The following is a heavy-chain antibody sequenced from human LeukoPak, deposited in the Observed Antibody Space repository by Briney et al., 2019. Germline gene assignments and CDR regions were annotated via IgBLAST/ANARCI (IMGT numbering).Heavy chain of an antibody. CDR1: GFTFSSYG. CDR3: AKAFITMVRGVWGRVGMDV. J-gene: IGHJ6*02. CDR2: ISYDGSNK. D-gene: IGHD3-10*01. Sequence: RGSLRLSCAASGFTFSSYGMHWVRQAPGKGLEWVAVISYDGSNKYYADSVKGRFTISRDDSKNTLYLQMNSLRAEDTAVYYCAKAFITMVRGVWGRVGMDVWGQGTTVTVSS. V-gene: IGHV3-30*18.